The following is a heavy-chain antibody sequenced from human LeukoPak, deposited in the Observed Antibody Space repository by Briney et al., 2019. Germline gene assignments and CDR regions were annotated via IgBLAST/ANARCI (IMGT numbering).Heavy chain of an antibody. J-gene: IGHJ4*02. CDR3: ARRYSSGWYVDY. Sequence: SETLSLTYTVSGGSISSYYWSWIRQPPGKGLEWIGYIYYSGSTNYNPSLKSRVTISVDTSKNQFSLKLSSVTAADTAVYYCARRYSSGWYVDYWGQGTLVTVSS. CDR2: IYYSGST. V-gene: IGHV4-59*01. D-gene: IGHD6-19*01. CDR1: GGSISSYY.